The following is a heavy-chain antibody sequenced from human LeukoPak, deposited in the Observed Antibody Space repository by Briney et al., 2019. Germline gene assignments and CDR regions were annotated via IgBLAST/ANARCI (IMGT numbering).Heavy chain of an antibody. D-gene: IGHD2-2*01. CDR2: INHSGST. Sequence: PSETLSLTCAVNGGSFSGYYWSWVRQPPGKGLEWIGEINHSGSTNYNPSLKSRVTTSADTSKNQFSLKLSSVTAADTAVYYCARGHLGYCSSTSCYGYYFDYWGQGTLVTVSS. CDR3: ARGHLGYCSSTSCYGYYFDY. CDR1: GGSFSGYY. V-gene: IGHV4-34*01. J-gene: IGHJ4*02.